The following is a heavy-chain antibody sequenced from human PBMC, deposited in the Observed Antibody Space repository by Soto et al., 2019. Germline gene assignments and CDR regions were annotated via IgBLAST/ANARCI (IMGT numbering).Heavy chain of an antibody. J-gene: IGHJ4*02. Sequence: GGSLRLSCAASGFIFSNFAMTWVRRAPGKGLEWVSAISNSFSDGNTHYADSVKGRFTISRDNDKNTVFLEIDSLRAEDTAVYYCAKVFSPEGGNYFDHWGPGTLVTVSS. CDR1: GFIFSNFA. CDR3: AKVFSPEGGNYFDH. CDR2: ISNSFSDGNT. V-gene: IGHV3-23*01.